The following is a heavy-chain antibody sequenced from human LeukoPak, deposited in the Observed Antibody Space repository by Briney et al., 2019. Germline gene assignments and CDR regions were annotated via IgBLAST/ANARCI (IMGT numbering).Heavy chain of an antibody. CDR2: FYYSGST. V-gene: IGHV4-59*01. CDR3: ARVITVGANNWFDP. D-gene: IGHD1-26*01. CDR1: GVSISSYY. J-gene: IGHJ5*02. Sequence: SETLSLTCTVSGVSISSYYWSWIRQPPGKGLEWIGYFYYSGSTYYNPSLKSRLTISADTSKNQFSLKLSSVTAADTAVYYCARVITVGANNWFDPWGQGTLVTVSS.